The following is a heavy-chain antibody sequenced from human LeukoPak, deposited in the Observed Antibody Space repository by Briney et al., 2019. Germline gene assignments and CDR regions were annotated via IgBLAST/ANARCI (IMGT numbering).Heavy chain of an antibody. J-gene: IGHJ4*02. V-gene: IGHV3-21*01. D-gene: IGHD6-13*01. Sequence: GGSLRLSCAASGFTFSSYSMIWVRQAPGKGPEWVSFISSSSHFIYYADSVKGRFTISRDNAKNSLFLQMNSLGAEDTAVYYCARDPGYTSTWHYWVQGTLVTVSS. CDR1: GFTFSSYS. CDR2: ISSSSHFI. CDR3: ARDPGYTSTWHY.